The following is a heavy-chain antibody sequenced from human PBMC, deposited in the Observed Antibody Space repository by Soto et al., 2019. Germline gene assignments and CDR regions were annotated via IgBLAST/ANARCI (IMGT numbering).Heavy chain of an antibody. CDR1: GFTFSSYT. Sequence: PGGSLRLSCAASGFTFSSYTMNWVRLAPGKGLEWVSSISTISSYIYYADSVRGRFTISRDNTRNSLYLEMNSLRAEDTAVYYCATNSMGKYGIEYWGQGSLVTVSS. CDR2: ISTISSYI. J-gene: IGHJ4*02. V-gene: IGHV3-21*01. D-gene: IGHD2-21*01. CDR3: ATNSMGKYGIEY.